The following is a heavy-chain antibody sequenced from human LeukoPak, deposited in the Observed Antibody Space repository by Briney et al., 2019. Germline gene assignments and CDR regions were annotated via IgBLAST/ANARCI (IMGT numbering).Heavy chain of an antibody. V-gene: IGHV4-59*01. CDR3: AREGGEQIGDAFDI. CDR1: GGSISSCY. Sequence: SETLSLTCTVSGGSISSCYWSWIRQPPGKGLEWIGYVYYSGTTNYNPSLQSRVTMSVDTSKNQFSLYLRSVIAADTAVYYCAREGGEQIGDAFDIWGQGTMVTVSS. J-gene: IGHJ3*02. CDR2: VYYSGTT. D-gene: IGHD1/OR15-1a*01.